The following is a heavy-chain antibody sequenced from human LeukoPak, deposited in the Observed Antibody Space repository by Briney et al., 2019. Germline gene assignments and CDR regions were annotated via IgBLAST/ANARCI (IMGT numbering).Heavy chain of an antibody. CDR1: GGSISSGSYF. CDR3: ARDISGSYGLEVY. CDR2: IYYSGRT. D-gene: IGHD1-26*01. Sequence: SETLSLTCAVSGGSISSGSYFWSWLRQHPGKGLEWIGYIYYSGRTYYNPSLKSRVSTSIDTSKNHFSLKLSSVTAADTAVYYCARDISGSYGLEVYWGQGTLVTVSS. V-gene: IGHV4-31*11. J-gene: IGHJ4*02.